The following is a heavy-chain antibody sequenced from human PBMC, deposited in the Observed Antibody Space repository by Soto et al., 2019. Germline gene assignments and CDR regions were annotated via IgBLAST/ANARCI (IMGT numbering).Heavy chain of an antibody. Sequence: VGSLRLSCEASGFTFSGFDMHWVRQPTGKGLEWVSSIGTAGDTYYAASVKGRFTISRDNAKNSLSLQMNSLRAGDMAVYFCAKSQEIGTHFFDSWGQGTQVTVSS. D-gene: IGHD6-13*01. V-gene: IGHV3-13*01. CDR1: GFTFSGFD. CDR3: AKSQEIGTHFFDS. CDR2: IGTAGDT. J-gene: IGHJ4*02.